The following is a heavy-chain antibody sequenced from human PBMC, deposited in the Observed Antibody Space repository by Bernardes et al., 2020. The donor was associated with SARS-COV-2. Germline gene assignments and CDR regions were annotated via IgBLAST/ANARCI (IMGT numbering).Heavy chain of an antibody. CDR3: AKNSAAGTASKWYFDL. CDR2: ISDDGKIE. Sequence: GGSLRLSCSASGFIFNVFGIHWVRLAPGKEPEWVALISDDGKIEYYAASVDGRFSISRDNSKNIVYLEMNSLGPEDTAVYHCAKNSAAGTASKWYFDLWGRGTPVTVSS. J-gene: IGHJ2*01. CDR1: GFIFNVFG. V-gene: IGHV3-30*18. D-gene: IGHD1-1*01.